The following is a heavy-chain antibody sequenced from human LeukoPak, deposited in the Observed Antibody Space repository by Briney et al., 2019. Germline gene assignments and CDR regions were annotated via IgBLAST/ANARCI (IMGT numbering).Heavy chain of an antibody. CDR1: GGSFSGYY. D-gene: IGHD4-17*01. CDR2: ISGSGGST. J-gene: IGHJ4*02. V-gene: IGHV3-23*01. CDR3: AKIGDTTVTTVDY. Sequence: PSETLSLTCAVYGGSFSGYYWSWVRQAPGKGLEWVSAISGSGGSTYYADSVKGRFTISRDNSKNTLYLQMNSLRAEDTAVYYCAKIGDTTVTTVDYWGQGTLVTVSS.